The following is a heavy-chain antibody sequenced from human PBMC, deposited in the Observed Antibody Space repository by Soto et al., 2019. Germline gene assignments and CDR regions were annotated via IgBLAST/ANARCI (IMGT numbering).Heavy chain of an antibody. CDR2: IHYSGDS. CDR3: ARDVNDSSGSQGFDY. Sequence: SETLSLTCTVVGDSVSSNNYYWSWIRQRPGKGLEWVGYIHYSGDSYDNPSLTSRITMSMDVSKNQFSLNLRSVTAADTAIYYCARDVNDSSGSQGFDYWGQGTLVTVSS. CDR1: GDSVSSNNYY. V-gene: IGHV4-31*03. J-gene: IGHJ4*02. D-gene: IGHD3-22*01.